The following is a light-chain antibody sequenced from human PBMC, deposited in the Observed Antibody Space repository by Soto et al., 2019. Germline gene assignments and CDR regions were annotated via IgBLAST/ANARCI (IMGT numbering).Light chain of an antibody. CDR3: QQYNNWPKT. V-gene: IGKV3-15*01. CDR1: QSVSSN. CDR2: GAS. J-gene: IGKJ1*01. Sequence: IVMTQSPATLSVSPGERATLSCRASQSVSSNLAWYQQKPDQAPRLLIYGASTRATGIPARFSGSGSGTEFTLTISSLQSEDFAVYYCQQYNNWPKTFVQGTKVDIK.